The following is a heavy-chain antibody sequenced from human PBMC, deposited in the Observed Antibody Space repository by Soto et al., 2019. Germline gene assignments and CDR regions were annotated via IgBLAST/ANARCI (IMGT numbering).Heavy chain of an antibody. Sequence: ASVKVSCKASGGTFSNYTINWVRQAPGQGLEWVGRIIPILGIVKYAQNFQGRVTITADKSTSTAYMELSRLRSEDTAVYYCATDKDVTTVVTVDYWGQGTLVTVSS. CDR1: GGTFSNYT. D-gene: IGHD4-4*01. CDR2: IIPILGIV. CDR3: ATDKDVTTVVTVDY. V-gene: IGHV1-69*02. J-gene: IGHJ4*02.